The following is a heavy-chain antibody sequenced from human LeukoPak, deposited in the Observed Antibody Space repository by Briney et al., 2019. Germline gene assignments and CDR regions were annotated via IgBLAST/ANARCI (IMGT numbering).Heavy chain of an antibody. J-gene: IGHJ3*02. CDR2: IYTRGNT. CDR3: GRERGALRGDAFDI. D-gene: IGHD4-17*01. Sequence: SETLSLTCTVSGGSISNYYWTWIRQPAGKRLEWIGRIYTRGNTNYNPSLESRVTMSVDRSQFSLKLSSVTAADTAVYYCGRERGALRGDAFDIWGQGIMVTVSS. V-gene: IGHV4-4*07. CDR1: GGSISNYY.